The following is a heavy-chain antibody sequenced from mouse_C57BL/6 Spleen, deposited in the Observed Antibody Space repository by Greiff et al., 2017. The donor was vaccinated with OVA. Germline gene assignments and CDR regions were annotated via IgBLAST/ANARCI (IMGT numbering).Heavy chain of an antibody. Sequence: VQLQQPGAELVMPGASVKLSCKASGYTFTSYWMHWVKQRPGQGLEWIGEIDPSDSYTNYNQKFKGKSTLTVDKSSSTAYMQLSSLTSEDSAVYYCARRDYGSSYDYFDYWGKGTTLTVSS. D-gene: IGHD1-1*01. CDR2: IDPSDSYT. V-gene: IGHV1-69*01. J-gene: IGHJ2*01. CDR1: GYTFTSYW. CDR3: ARRDYGSSYDYFDY.